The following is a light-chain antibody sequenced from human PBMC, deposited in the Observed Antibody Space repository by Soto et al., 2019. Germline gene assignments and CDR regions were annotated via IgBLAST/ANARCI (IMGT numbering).Light chain of an antibody. CDR3: QQYDNLPLT. CDR2: DAS. V-gene: IGKV1-33*01. Sequence: DIQMTQSPSSLSASVGDRVTITCQASQDIKNYLNWYQQKSGKAPKLLIYDASDLETGVPSRFSGSGSGTDFTFTINSLQPQDIATHYCQQYDNLPLTFGGGTKVEIX. J-gene: IGKJ4*01. CDR1: QDIKNY.